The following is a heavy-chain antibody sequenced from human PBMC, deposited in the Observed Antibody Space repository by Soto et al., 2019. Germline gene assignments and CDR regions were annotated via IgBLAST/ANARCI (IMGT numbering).Heavy chain of an antibody. D-gene: IGHD1-1*01. CDR3: ARSNGVEVEGYYYGMDV. CDR1: GYTFTSYY. V-gene: IGHV1-46*01. CDR2: INPSGGST. Sequence: ASVKVSCKASGYTFTSYYMHWVRQAPGQGLEWMGIINPSGGSTSYAQKFQGRVTMTRDTSTSTVYMELSSLRSEDTAVYYCARSNGVEVEGYYYGMDVWGQGTTVTVSS. J-gene: IGHJ6*02.